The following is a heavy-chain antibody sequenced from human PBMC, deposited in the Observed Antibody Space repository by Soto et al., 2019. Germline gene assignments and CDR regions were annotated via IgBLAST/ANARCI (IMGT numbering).Heavy chain of an antibody. V-gene: IGHV3-30*18. Sequence: LRLSCVASGFTFSSYGMHWVRQAPGKGLEWVAVISYDGSNKYYADSVKGRFTISRDNSKNTLYLQMNSLGAEDTAVYYCAKDLGLLWFGEHHYGMDVWGQGTTVTVSS. CDR3: AKDLGLLWFGEHHYGMDV. CDR2: ISYDGSNK. J-gene: IGHJ6*02. D-gene: IGHD3-10*01. CDR1: GFTFSSYG.